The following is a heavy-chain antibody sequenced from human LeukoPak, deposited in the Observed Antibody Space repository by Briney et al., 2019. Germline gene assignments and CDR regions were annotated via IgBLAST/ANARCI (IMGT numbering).Heavy chain of an antibody. CDR3: ARDKSCTSTSCYGWYYDS. CDR2: LYSGGNT. V-gene: IGHV3-53*01. D-gene: IGHD2-2*01. CDR1: GLTVSSNY. Sequence: GGSLRLSCAASGLTVSSNYMSWVRQAPGKGLEWISVLYSGGNTYYAESVSGRFTISRDNSENTLYLHMNSLRPEDTAMYYCARDKSCTSTSCYGWYYDSWGQGTLITVSS. J-gene: IGHJ4*02.